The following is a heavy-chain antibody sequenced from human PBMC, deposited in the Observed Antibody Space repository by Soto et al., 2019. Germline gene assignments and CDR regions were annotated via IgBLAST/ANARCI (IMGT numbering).Heavy chain of an antibody. Sequence: GGSLRLSCAASGFSLRDYGMHWVRQAPGKGLEYVAAVSDDGSEQYYADSVRGRFTISRDNSKNTVYLQLDSLTTGDTAVYYCARDPTGGYFHYDYWGQGTLVTVSS. CDR3: ARDPTGGYFHYDY. J-gene: IGHJ4*02. CDR1: GFSLRDYG. D-gene: IGHD1-26*01. V-gene: IGHV3-30*07. CDR2: VSDDGSEQ.